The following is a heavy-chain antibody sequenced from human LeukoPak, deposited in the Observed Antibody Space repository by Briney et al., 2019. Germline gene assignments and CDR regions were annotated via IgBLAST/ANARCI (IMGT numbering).Heavy chain of an antibody. V-gene: IGHV1-69*13. CDR2: IIPISGTT. CDR3: ARKLRLGGNWFDP. D-gene: IGHD1-26*01. J-gene: IGHJ5*02. CDR1: GYTFTSYA. Sequence: ASVTVPCKASGYTFTSYAITWVRQAPGQGLEWMGKIIPISGTTNYAQKFQGRVTFTADESTSTAYMELSSLRSADTALYYCARKLRLGGNWFDPWGQGTLVTVSS.